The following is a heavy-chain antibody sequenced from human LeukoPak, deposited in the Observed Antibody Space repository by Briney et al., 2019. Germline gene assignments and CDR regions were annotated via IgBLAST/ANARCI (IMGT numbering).Heavy chain of an antibody. Sequence: GASLKISCKGSGYSFTSYWIGWVRQMPGNGLEWMGIIYPGDSDTRYSPSFQGQVTISADKSISTAYLQWSSLKASDTAMYYCARRVVTTIEAFDIWGQGTMVTVSS. V-gene: IGHV5-51*01. J-gene: IGHJ3*02. CDR1: GYSFTSYW. D-gene: IGHD4-23*01. CDR3: ARRVVTTIEAFDI. CDR2: IYPGDSDT.